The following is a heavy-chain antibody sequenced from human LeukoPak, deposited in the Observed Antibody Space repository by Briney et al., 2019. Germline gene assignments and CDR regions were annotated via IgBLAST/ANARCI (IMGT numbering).Heavy chain of an antibody. Sequence: GGSLRLSCAASGFSFSSYTMNWVRQAPGKGLEWVSSISSSSSYIYYADSLKGRFTISRDNAKNSLYLQINSLRAEDTAVYYCARDGRRRDYCDSGSCYWYFDLWGRGTLVTVSS. CDR2: ISSSSSYI. V-gene: IGHV3-21*01. D-gene: IGHD2-15*01. CDR3: ARDGRRRDYCDSGSCYWYFDL. J-gene: IGHJ2*01. CDR1: GFSFSSYT.